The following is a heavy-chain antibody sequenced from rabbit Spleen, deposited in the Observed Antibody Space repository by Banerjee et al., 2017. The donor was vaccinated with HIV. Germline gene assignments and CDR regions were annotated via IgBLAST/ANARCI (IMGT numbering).Heavy chain of an antibody. CDR1: GIDFSSYG. CDR3: VRDRANIGGDYGPYYFDL. CDR2: IDPLFGST. Sequence: QELVESGGGLVQAGESLKLSCKASGIDFSSYGFSWVRQAPGKGLEWIGYIDPLFGSTYYASWVNGRFTISSHNAQNTLYLQLNSLTAADTATYFCVRDRANIGGDYGPYYFDLWGQGTPRHRL. D-gene: IGHD2-1*01. V-gene: IGHV1S7*01. J-gene: IGHJ4*01.